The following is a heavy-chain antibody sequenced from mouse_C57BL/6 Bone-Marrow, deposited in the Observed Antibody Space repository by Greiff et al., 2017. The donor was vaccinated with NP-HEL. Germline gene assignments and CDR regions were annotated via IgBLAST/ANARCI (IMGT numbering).Heavy chain of an antibody. J-gene: IGHJ2*01. V-gene: IGHV1-26*01. CDR3: ARRGITGDY. D-gene: IGHD1-1*01. CDR1: GYTFTDYY. Sequence: EVQLQQSGPELVKPGASVKISCKASGYTFTDYYMNWVKQSHGKSLEWIGDINPNNGGTSYNQKFKGKATLTVDKSSSTAYMELRSLTSEDSAVYYCARRGITGDYWGQGTTLTVSS. CDR2: INPNNGGT.